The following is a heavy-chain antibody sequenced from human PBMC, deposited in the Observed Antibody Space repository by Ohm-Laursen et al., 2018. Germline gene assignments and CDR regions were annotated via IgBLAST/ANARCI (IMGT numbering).Heavy chain of an antibody. D-gene: IGHD5-18*01. CDR1: GFTFSSYG. Sequence: SLRLSCAASGFTFSSYGMHWVRQAPGKGLEWVAVIWYDGSNKYYADSVKGRFTISRDNSKNTLYLQMNSLRAEDTAVYYCARGASYSYGFVSFDYWGQGTLVTVSS. J-gene: IGHJ4*02. CDR3: ARGASYSYGFVSFDY. V-gene: IGHV3-33*01. CDR2: IWYDGSNK.